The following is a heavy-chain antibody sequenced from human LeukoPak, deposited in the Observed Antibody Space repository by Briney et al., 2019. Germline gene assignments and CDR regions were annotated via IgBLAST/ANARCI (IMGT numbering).Heavy chain of an antibody. CDR3: ARDWDSRNDYFDP. Sequence: ASVKVSCKASGYTFTSYGISWVRQAPGQGLEWMGWTSAHNDDTNYAETLQGRLTMTTDISTSTAYMELTSLRSDDTAVYYCARDWDSRNDYFDPWGRGTLVIVSS. V-gene: IGHV1-18*01. CDR1: GYTFTSYG. J-gene: IGHJ4*02. CDR2: TSAHNDDT. D-gene: IGHD1-1*01.